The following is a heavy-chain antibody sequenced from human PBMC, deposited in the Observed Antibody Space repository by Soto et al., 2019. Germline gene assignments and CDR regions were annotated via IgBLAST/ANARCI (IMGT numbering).Heavy chain of an antibody. J-gene: IGHJ4*02. D-gene: IGHD6-6*01. CDR3: AKDLPIASRPVFHY. Sequence: EVQLLESGGGLVQPGGSLRLSCAASGFTFSSYAMNWVRQAPGKGLEWVSVISGNGDSTYYADSVEGRVTISRDNSKNTLYLQMNSLRAEDTAVYYCAKDLPIASRPVFHYWGQGTLVTVSS. V-gene: IGHV3-23*01. CDR2: ISGNGDST. CDR1: GFTFSSYA.